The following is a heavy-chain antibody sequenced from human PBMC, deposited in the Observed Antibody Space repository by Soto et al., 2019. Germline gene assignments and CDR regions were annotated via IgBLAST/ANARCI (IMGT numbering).Heavy chain of an antibody. CDR2: ISSSSSYI. V-gene: IGHV3-21*01. CDR1: GFTFSSYS. Sequence: PGGSLRLSCAASGFTFSSYSMNWVRQAPGKGLEWVSSISSSSSYIYYADSVKGRFTISRDNAKNSLYLQMNSLRAEDTAVYYCAGGYSAYDLRVYYGMDVWGQGTTLNVSS. CDR3: AGGYSAYDLRVYYGMDV. D-gene: IGHD5-12*01. J-gene: IGHJ6*02.